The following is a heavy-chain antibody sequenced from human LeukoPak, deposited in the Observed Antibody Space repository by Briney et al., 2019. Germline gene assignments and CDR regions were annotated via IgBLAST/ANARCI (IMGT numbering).Heavy chain of an antibody. CDR3: ASPLSTALPHDAFDI. CDR2: INPSGGST. V-gene: IGHV1-46*01. CDR1: GYTFTSYY. Sequence: GASVKVSCKASGYTFTSYYMHWVRQAPGQGLEWMGIINPSGGSTSYAQKFQGRVTMIRDMSTSTVYMELSSLRSEDTAVYCCASPLSTALPHDAFDIWGQGTMVTVSS. J-gene: IGHJ3*02. D-gene: IGHD2/OR15-2a*01.